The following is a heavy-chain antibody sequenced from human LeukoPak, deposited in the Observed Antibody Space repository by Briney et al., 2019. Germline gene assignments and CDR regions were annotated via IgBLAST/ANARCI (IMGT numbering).Heavy chain of an antibody. CDR2: INHSGST. V-gene: IGHV4-34*01. CDR1: GGSFSGYY. J-gene: IGHJ4*02. D-gene: IGHD3-3*01. CDR3: ARHRINPHFGVVPLDY. Sequence: SETLSLTCAVYGGSFSGYYWSWIRQPPGKGLEWIGEINHSGSTNYNPSLKSRVTISVDTSKNQFSLKLSSVTAADTAVYYCARHRINPHFGVVPLDYWGQGTLVTVSS.